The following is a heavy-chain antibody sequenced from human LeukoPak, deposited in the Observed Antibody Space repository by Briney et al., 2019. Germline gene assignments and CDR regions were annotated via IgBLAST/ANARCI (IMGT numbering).Heavy chain of an antibody. CDR2: IIPIFGTA. CDR1: GYTFTGYY. Sequence: ASVKVSCKASGYTFTGYYMHWVRQAPGQGLEWMGGIIPIFGTANYAQKFQGRVTITADESTSTAYMELSSLRSEDTAVYYCATMEARVGYYYCYMDVWGKGTTVTISS. J-gene: IGHJ6*03. CDR3: ATMEARVGYYYCYMDV. D-gene: IGHD1-1*01. V-gene: IGHV1-69*13.